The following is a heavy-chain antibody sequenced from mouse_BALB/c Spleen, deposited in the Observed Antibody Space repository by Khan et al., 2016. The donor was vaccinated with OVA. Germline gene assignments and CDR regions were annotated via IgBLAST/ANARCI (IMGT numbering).Heavy chain of an antibody. CDR3: ARRLCGGMDY. Sequence: EVQLLETGGGLVQPGGSLKLSCATSGFTFSDYYIYWVRQTPEKRLEWVAYISNGGGSTYYPDTVKGRFIISRDNAKNTLYLQMSRLKSEDTAMDYCARRLCGGMDYWGQGTSVIVSS. CDR1: GFTFSDYY. J-gene: IGHJ4*01. CDR2: ISNGGGST. V-gene: IGHV5-12*02.